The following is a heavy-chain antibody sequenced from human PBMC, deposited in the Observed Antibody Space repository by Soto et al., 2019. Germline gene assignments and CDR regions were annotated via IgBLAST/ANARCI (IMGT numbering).Heavy chain of an antibody. CDR1: GFTFSSYA. J-gene: IGHJ6*02. CDR3: ARDSAIGYCTNGVCSETYYGMDV. Sequence: GGSLRLSCAASGFTFSSYAMHWVRQAPGKGLEWVAVISYDGSNKNYADSVKGRFTISRDNAKNTLYLQMNSLRAEDTAVYYCARDSAIGYCTNGVCSETYYGMDVWGQGTTVTVSS. CDR2: ISYDGSNK. D-gene: IGHD2-8*01. V-gene: IGHV3-30-3*01.